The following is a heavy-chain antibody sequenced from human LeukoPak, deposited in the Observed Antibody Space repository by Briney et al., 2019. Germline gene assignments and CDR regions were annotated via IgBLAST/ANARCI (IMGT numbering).Heavy chain of an antibody. CDR1: GFTFSSYA. V-gene: IGHV3-23*01. D-gene: IGHD1-7*01. CDR3: AKFPPRHGTKYYFDY. Sequence: GGSLRLSCAASGFTFSSYAVSWVRQAPGKGLEWVSAISGSGGSTYYADSVKGRFTISRDNSKNTLYLQMNSLRAEDTAVYYCAKFPPRHGTKYYFDYWGQGTLVTVSS. CDR2: ISGSGGST. J-gene: IGHJ4*02.